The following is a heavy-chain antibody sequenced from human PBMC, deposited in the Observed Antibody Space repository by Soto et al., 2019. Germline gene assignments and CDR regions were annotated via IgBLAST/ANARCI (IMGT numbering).Heavy chain of an antibody. J-gene: IGHJ6*02. Sequence: GASVKGSCKASGYAFTRYAVRWVRQAPGQRLEWMGWINAGNGNTKYSQKFQGRVTITRDTSASTAYMELSSLRSEDTAVYYCAREVRFLEWLLASDGMDVWGQGTTVTVSS. CDR3: AREVRFLEWLLASDGMDV. V-gene: IGHV1-3*01. CDR2: INAGNGNT. CDR1: GYAFTRYA. D-gene: IGHD3-3*01.